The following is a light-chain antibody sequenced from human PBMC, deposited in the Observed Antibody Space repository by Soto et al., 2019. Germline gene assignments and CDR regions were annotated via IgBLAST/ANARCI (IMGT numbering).Light chain of an antibody. CDR1: QSLLHTSGDNY. J-gene: IGKJ1*01. V-gene: IGKV2-28*01. CDR3: MQAQQIPRT. Sequence: DIVMTQSPLSLSVTPGEPASISCRSSQSLLHTSGDNYLDWYLQGPGQSPQLLIYLCSKRASGVSDRFSGSGSGTRFTLRISRVEAEDVGFYYCMQAQQIPRTFGQGTKVDIK. CDR2: LCS.